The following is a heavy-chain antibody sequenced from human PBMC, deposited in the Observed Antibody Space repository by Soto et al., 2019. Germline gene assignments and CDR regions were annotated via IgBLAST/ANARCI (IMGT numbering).Heavy chain of an antibody. CDR1: GDSVSSNSAA. D-gene: IGHD3-3*01. V-gene: IGHV6-1*01. CDR3: AKGRRARNDFWSGYYDY. Sequence: SQTLSLTCAISGDSVSSNSAAWNWIRQSPSRGLEWLGRTYYRSKWYNDYAVSVKSRITINPDTSKNQFSLQLNSVTPEDTAVYYCAKGRRARNDFWSGYYDYWGQGTLVTVSS. CDR2: TYYRSKWYN. J-gene: IGHJ4*02.